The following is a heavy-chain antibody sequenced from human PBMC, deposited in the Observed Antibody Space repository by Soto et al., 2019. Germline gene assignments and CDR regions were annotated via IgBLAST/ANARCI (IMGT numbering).Heavy chain of an antibody. Sequence: SETLSLTCTVSGGSISNYFWSWIRQPPGKGLEWIGYIYYSGSTNYNPSLKSRVTISVDTSKNQFSLKLSSVTAADTAVYYCAGSGAYYYDSSGYPDYWGQGTLVTVSS. J-gene: IGHJ4*02. CDR2: IYYSGST. CDR3: AGSGAYYYDSSGYPDY. D-gene: IGHD3-22*01. V-gene: IGHV4-59*01. CDR1: GGSISNYF.